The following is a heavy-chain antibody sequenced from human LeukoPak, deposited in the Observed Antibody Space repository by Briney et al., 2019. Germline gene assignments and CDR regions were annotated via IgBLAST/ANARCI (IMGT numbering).Heavy chain of an antibody. CDR3: AREQLLGAFNI. D-gene: IGHD1-1*01. CDR1: GGSGGSFSTNNW. Sequence: SETLSLTCAVSGGSGGSFSTNNWWSWVRQPPGKGLEWIGEIFPTGSTSYNPSLKSRVTISLDKSKNHFSLNMSSVTAADTATYYCAREQLLGAFNIWGQGTMVTVSS. V-gene: IGHV4-4*02. CDR2: IFPTGST. J-gene: IGHJ3*02.